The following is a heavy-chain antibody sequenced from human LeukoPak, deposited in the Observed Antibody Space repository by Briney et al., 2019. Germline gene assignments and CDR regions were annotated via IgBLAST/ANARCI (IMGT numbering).Heavy chain of an antibody. Sequence: GGSLRLSCAASGFTFSSYSMNWVRQAPGEGLEWVSAISGSGGSTYYADSVKGRFTISRDNSKNTLYLQMNSLRAEDTAVYYCARESERSGWYDYWGQGTLVTVSS. CDR1: GFTFSSYS. J-gene: IGHJ4*02. CDR2: ISGSGGST. D-gene: IGHD6-19*01. CDR3: ARESERSGWYDY. V-gene: IGHV3-23*01.